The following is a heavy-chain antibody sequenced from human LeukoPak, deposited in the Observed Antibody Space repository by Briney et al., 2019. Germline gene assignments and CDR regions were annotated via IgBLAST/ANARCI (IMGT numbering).Heavy chain of an antibody. CDR2: IYPSGSDT. J-gene: IGHJ4*02. CDR1: GYIFASYW. V-gene: IGHV5-51*01. D-gene: IGHD2-15*01. CDR3: ARQKYCSGASCFVVTDPFEY. Sequence: GESLKISCKAAGYIFASYWIGWVRQMPGKGLEWMGIIYPSGSDTRYSPSFQGQVTFSVDQSTNTAFLQWSTLRASDSAIYYCARQKYCSGASCFVVTDPFEYWGQGTHVIVSA.